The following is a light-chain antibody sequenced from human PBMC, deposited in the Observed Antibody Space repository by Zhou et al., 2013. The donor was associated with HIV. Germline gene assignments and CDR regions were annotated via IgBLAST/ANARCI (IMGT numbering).Light chain of an antibody. J-gene: IGKJ4*01. CDR3: QQRSNWPLT. V-gene: IGKV3-11*01. CDR2: GAS. Sequence: IVLTQSPATLSVSPGERVTLSCRASQSISTNLAWYQQKPGQAPRLLIYGASTRATGFPARFSGSGSGTDFTLTISSLEPEDFAVYYCQQRSNWPLTFGGGTKVDIK. CDR1: QSISTN.